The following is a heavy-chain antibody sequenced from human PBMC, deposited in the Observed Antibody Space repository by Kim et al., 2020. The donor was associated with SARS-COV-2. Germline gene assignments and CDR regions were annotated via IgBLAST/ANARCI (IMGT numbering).Heavy chain of an antibody. CDR2: ISSSGSTI. D-gene: IGHD3-22*01. CDR1: GFTFSSYE. V-gene: IGHV3-48*03. Sequence: GGSLRLSCAASGFTFSSYEMNWVRQAPGKGLEWVSYISSSGSTIYYADSVKGRFTISRDNAKNSLYLQMNSLRAEDTAVYYCARAAMIVVVLDIWGQGTMVTVSS. J-gene: IGHJ3*02. CDR3: ARAAMIVVVLDI.